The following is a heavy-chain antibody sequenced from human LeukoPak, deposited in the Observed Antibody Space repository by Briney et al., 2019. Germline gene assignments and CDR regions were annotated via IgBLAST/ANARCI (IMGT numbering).Heavy chain of an antibody. J-gene: IGHJ4*02. D-gene: IGHD4-17*01. CDR3: ARDDYGDYGGFDY. Sequence: PSETLSLTCTVSVGSLSSYYWSWIPQPPGKGLEGFGYIYYSGSTNYNPSLKSRVTISVDTSKSHFSLKLSSVTAADTAVYYCARDDYGDYGGFDYWGQGTLVTVSS. V-gene: IGHV4-59*01. CDR1: VGSLSSYY. CDR2: IYYSGST.